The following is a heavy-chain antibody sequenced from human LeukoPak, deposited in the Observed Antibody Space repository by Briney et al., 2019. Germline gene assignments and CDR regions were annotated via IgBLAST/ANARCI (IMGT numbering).Heavy chain of an antibody. CDR3: VRDRCSSCHYFDC. J-gene: IGHJ4*02. Sequence: GRSLRLSCAASGFTFSSYAMHWVRQAPGKGLEWVAVISYDGCNKYYADSVKGRFIISRDTSKNTLYLHMNSLRADDTAMYYCVRDRCSSCHYFDCWGQGTLVTVSS. D-gene: IGHD2-2*01. CDR1: GFTFSSYA. CDR2: ISYDGCNK. V-gene: IGHV3-30-3*01.